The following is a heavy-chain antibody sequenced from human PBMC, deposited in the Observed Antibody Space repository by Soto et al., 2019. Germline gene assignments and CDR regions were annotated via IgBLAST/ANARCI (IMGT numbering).Heavy chain of an antibody. Sequence: KPSETLSLTCTVSGGSISSYYWSWIRQPPGKGLEWIGYIYYSGSTNYNPSLKSRVTISVDTSKNQFSLKLSSVTAADTAVYYCARVEYSSSSYYFDYWGQGTLVTVSS. CDR3: ARVEYSSSSYYFDY. CDR1: GGSISSYY. V-gene: IGHV4-59*01. CDR2: IYYSGST. J-gene: IGHJ4*02. D-gene: IGHD6-6*01.